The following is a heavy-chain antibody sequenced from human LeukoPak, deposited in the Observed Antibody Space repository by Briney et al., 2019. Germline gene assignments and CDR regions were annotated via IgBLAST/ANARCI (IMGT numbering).Heavy chain of an antibody. D-gene: IGHD6-19*01. CDR3: ARGSSGTANRIDY. J-gene: IGHJ4*02. CDR2: INSDGSII. V-gene: IGHV3-74*01. Sequence: GGSLRLSCAASGFTFSSNWVHWGRQAPGKGLLWVSRINSDGSIISYADSVKGRFTISRDNAKNTVYVQMNSLRAEDTAVYYCARGSSGTANRIDYWGQGTLVTVSS. CDR1: GFTFSSNW.